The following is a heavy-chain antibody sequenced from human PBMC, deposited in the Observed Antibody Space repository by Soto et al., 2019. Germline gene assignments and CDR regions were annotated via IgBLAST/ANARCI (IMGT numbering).Heavy chain of an antibody. D-gene: IGHD6-19*01. Sequence: SETLSLTCAVYGGSFSGYYWSWIRQPPGKGLEWIGEIVHWGTTNYDPSLKSRVTISMDKSNNQISLTLSSVTAADSATYYCARHIGVTGTRGFDYWGQGTLVTVS. J-gene: IGHJ4*02. V-gene: IGHV4-34*12. CDR3: ARHIGVTGTRGFDY. CDR2: IVHWGTT. CDR1: GGSFSGYY.